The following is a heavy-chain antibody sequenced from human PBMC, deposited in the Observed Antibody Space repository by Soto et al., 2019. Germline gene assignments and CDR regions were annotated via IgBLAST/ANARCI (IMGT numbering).Heavy chain of an antibody. Sequence: SETLSLTCAVSGGSISSSDWWTWVRQPPGRGLEWIGEIFHTGSTNYNPSLKSRVIISVDKSKNQFSLNLSSVTAADTAVYYCARGQMGSWYTLGYYYGMDVWGQGTTVTVSS. J-gene: IGHJ6*02. V-gene: IGHV4-4*02. D-gene: IGHD6-13*01. CDR1: GGSISSSDW. CDR3: ARGQMGSWYTLGYYYGMDV. CDR2: IFHTGST.